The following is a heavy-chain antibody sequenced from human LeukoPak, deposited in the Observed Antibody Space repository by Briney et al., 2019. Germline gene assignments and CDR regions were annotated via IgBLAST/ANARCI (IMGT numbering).Heavy chain of an antibody. CDR1: GYTFTGYY. CDR2: INPNSGGT. D-gene: IGHD2-15*01. Sequence: GASVKVSFKASGYTFTGYYMHWVRQAPGQGLEWMGWINPNSGGTNYAQKFQGRVTMTRDTSISTAYMELSRLRSDDTAVYYCASTIVVVAATHAFDIWGQGTMVTVSS. V-gene: IGHV1-2*02. CDR3: ASTIVVVAATHAFDI. J-gene: IGHJ3*02.